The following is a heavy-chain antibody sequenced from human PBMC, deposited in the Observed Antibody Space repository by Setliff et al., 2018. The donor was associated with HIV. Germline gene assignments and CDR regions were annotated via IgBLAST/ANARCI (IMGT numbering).Heavy chain of an antibody. CDR3: AREIYGGNSRPFDY. Sequence: TSETLSLTCNVSGVSMSSHYWSWIRQAPGQPPNKGLEWIGYIYYNGNTNYNPSLKSRVTISVDTSKNQLFLKLSSVTAADTAVYYCAREIYGGNSRPFDYWGQGTLVTVSS. CDR1: GVSMSSHY. J-gene: IGHJ4*02. D-gene: IGHD4-17*01. V-gene: IGHV4-59*11. CDR2: IYYNGNT.